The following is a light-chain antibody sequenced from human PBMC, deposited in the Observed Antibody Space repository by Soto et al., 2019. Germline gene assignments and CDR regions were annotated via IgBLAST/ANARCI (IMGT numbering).Light chain of an antibody. J-gene: IGKJ2*01. CDR3: QKYGRSPAYT. CDR2: GAS. Sequence: EIVLTQSPGTLSLSPGERATLSCRASQSVTNNFLAWYQQKPGQPPRLLIYGASTRATGIPVRFSGSGSGTDFTLTISRLEPEDFAVYYSQKYGRSPAYTFGQGTKLEIK. CDR1: QSVTNNF. V-gene: IGKV3-20*01.